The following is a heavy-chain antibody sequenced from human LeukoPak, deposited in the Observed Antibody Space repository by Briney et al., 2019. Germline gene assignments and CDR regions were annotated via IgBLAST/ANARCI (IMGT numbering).Heavy chain of an antibody. CDR1: GGSISSGGYY. V-gene: IGHV4-31*03. Sequence: SETLSLTCTVSGGSISSGGYYWSWIRQHPGKGLEWIGYIYYSGSTYYNPSLKSRVTISVDTSKNQFSLKLSSVTAADTAVYYCARSPTDYDLHAFDIWGQGTMVTVSS. J-gene: IGHJ3*02. CDR2: IYYSGST. CDR3: ARSPTDYDLHAFDI. D-gene: IGHD3-16*01.